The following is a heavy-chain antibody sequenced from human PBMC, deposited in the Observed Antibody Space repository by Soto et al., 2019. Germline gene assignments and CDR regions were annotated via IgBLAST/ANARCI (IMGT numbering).Heavy chain of an antibody. CDR2: ISAYNGNT. CDR1: GYTFTSYG. Sequence: GASVKVSCKASGYTFTSYGISWVRQAPGQGLEWMGWISAYNGNTNYAQKLQGRVTMTTDTSTSTAYMELRSLRSDDTAVYYCARDMEGGLYYDILTGYHYWGQGTLVTVSS. J-gene: IGHJ4*02. D-gene: IGHD3-9*01. CDR3: ARDMEGGLYYDILTGYHY. V-gene: IGHV1-18*01.